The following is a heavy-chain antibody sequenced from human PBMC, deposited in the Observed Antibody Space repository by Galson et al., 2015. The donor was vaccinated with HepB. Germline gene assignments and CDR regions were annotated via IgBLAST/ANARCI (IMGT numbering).Heavy chain of an antibody. CDR3: ARQQGGFDY. CDR2: TYYRSKWYN. CDR1: GDSVSSNSVA. J-gene: IGHJ4*02. D-gene: IGHD6-13*01. V-gene: IGHV6-1*01. Sequence: CAIFGDSVSSNSVAWNWIRQSPSRGLEWLGRTYYRSKWYNDYAVSVKSRITINPDTSKNQFSLQLNSVTPEDTAVYYCARQQGGFDYWGQGTLVNVSS.